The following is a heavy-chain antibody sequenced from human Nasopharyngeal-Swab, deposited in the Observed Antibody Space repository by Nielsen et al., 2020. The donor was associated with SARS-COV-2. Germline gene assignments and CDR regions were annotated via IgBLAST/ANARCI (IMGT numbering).Heavy chain of an antibody. CDR1: GFTFSNYG. V-gene: IGHV3-7*03. Sequence: GESLKISCEASGFTFSNYGMHWVRQAPGKGLEWMANINQDGSVKYYVDSVKGRFSISRDNAKNSLFLQMNSLRAEDTAVYYCARGNKELDYYYYYMDVWGKATAVTVSS. CDR3: ARGNKELDYYYYYMDV. J-gene: IGHJ6*03. D-gene: IGHD2/OR15-2a*01. CDR2: INQDGSVK.